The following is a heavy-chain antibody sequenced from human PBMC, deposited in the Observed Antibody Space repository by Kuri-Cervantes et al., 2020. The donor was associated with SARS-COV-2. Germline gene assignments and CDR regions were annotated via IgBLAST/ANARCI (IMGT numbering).Heavy chain of an antibody. D-gene: IGHD3-22*01. Sequence: SCAVSGGSISSSNWWSWVRQPPGKGLEWIGEIYHSGSTNYNPSLKSRVTISVDKSKNQFSLKLSSVTAADTAVYYCASWGGQPDSSGPNELWGQGTLVTVSS. J-gene: IGHJ4*02. CDR1: GGSISSSNW. CDR2: IYHSGST. CDR3: ASWGGQPDSSGPNEL. V-gene: IGHV4-4*02.